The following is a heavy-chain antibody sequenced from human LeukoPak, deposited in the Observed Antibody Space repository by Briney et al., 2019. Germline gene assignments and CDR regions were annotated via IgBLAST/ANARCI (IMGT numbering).Heavy chain of an antibody. CDR1: GFTFSSYS. CDR2: ISGSGGST. J-gene: IGHJ4*02. D-gene: IGHD3-22*01. V-gene: IGHV3-23*01. Sequence: PGGSLRLSCAASGFTFSSYSMNWVRQAPGKGLEWVSAISGSGGSTYYADSVKGRFTISRDNSKNTLYLQMNSLRAEDTAVYYCARDSYSGYGPKGFDYWGQGTLVTVSS. CDR3: ARDSYSGYGPKGFDY.